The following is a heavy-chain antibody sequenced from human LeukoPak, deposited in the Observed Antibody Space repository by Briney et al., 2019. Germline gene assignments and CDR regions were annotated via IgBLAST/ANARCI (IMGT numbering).Heavy chain of an antibody. CDR3: AERAVAGTGIYYYYMDV. CDR2: IIPIFGTA. CDR1: GGTFSSYA. V-gene: IGHV1-69*05. J-gene: IGHJ6*03. Sequence: GASVKVSCKASGGTFSSYAISWVRQAPGQGLEWMGGIIPIFGTANYAQKFQGRVTITTDESTSTAYMELSSLRSEDTAVYYCAERAVAGTGIYYYYMDVWGKGTTVTVSS. D-gene: IGHD6-19*01.